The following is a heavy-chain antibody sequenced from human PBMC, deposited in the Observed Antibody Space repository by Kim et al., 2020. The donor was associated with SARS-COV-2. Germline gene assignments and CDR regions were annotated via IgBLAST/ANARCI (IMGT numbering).Heavy chain of an antibody. D-gene: IGHD6-13*01. V-gene: IGHV1-3*01. CDR2: INAGNGNT. CDR3: ARDMSLAAAEDY. J-gene: IGHJ4*02. CDR1: GYTFTSYA. Sequence: ASVKVSCKASGYTFTSYAMHWVRQAPGQRLEWMGWINAGNGNTKYSQKFQGRVTITRDTSASTAYMELSSLRSEDTAVYYCARDMSLAAAEDYWGQGTLVTVSS.